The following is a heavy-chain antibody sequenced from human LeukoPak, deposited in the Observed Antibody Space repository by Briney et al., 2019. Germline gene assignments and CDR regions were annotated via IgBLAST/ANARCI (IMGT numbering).Heavy chain of an antibody. CDR2: IYYTGST. Sequence: PSETLSLTCTVSGGSITNFYWSWVRQPPGKRLEWLGFIYYTGSTTYNPSLESRVTISVDTSKNQFSLRLRSVTAADTAVYYCARGPGDSSGYYYFDYWGQGTLVTVSS. CDR3: ARGPGDSSGYYYFDY. J-gene: IGHJ4*02. D-gene: IGHD3-22*01. CDR1: GGSITNFY. V-gene: IGHV4-59*08.